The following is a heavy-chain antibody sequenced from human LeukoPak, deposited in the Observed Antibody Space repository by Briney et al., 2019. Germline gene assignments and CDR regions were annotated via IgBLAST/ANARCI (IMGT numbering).Heavy chain of an antibody. D-gene: IGHD3-10*01. J-gene: IGHJ6*03. CDR3: ARFGESLGYYYYYYMDV. V-gene: IGHV4-34*01. CDR1: GGSFSGYY. Sequence: SETLSLTCAVYGGSFSGYYWSWIRQPPGKGLEWIGEINHSGSTNYNPSLKSRVTISVDTSKNQFSLKLSSVTAADTAVYYCARFGESLGYYYYYYMDVWGKGTTVTVSS. CDR2: INHSGST.